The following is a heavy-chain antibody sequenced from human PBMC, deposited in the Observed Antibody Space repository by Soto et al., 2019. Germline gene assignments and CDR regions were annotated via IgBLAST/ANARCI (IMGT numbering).Heavy chain of an antibody. CDR3: ARRPRPSPTYSYGLNYYYYGMDV. V-gene: IGHV1-8*01. CDR1: GYTFTSYD. CDR2: MNPNSGNT. Sequence: GASVKVSCKASGYTFTSYDINWVRQATGQGLEWMGWMNPNSGNTGYAQKFQGRVTMTRNTSISTAYMELSSLRSEDTAVYYCARRPRPSPTYSYGLNYYYYGMDVWGQGTTVTVSS. D-gene: IGHD5-18*01. J-gene: IGHJ6*02.